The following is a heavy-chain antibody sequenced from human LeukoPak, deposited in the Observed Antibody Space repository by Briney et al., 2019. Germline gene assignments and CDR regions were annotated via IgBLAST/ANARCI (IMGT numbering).Heavy chain of an antibody. CDR1: GVSISSYY. CDR3: ARAETVTAINY. J-gene: IGHJ4*02. Sequence: SETLSLTCTVSGVSISSYYWSWTRQPPGKGLEWIGYIYYSGSTNYNPSLKSRVTISVDTSKNQFSLKLSSVTAADTAVYYCARAETVTAINYWGQGTLVTVSS. D-gene: IGHD2-21*02. V-gene: IGHV4-59*01. CDR2: IYYSGST.